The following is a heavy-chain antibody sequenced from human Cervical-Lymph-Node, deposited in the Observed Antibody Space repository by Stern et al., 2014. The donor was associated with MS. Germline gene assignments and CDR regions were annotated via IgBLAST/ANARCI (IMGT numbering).Heavy chain of an antibody. CDR1: GYTFTASN. CDR3: ALGSLSGDREYYFDH. V-gene: IGHV1-2*06. CDR2: IKPNSGGT. Sequence: VQLVESGAEVKKPGASVRVSCKTSGYTFTASNIHWLRQAPGQGLEWMGRIKPNSGGTKYSQAFQGRITVTTEAATRTVYLDLNWLRFEDTAIYYCALGSLSGDREYYFDHWGQGTLVTVSS. D-gene: IGHD4-17*01. J-gene: IGHJ4*02.